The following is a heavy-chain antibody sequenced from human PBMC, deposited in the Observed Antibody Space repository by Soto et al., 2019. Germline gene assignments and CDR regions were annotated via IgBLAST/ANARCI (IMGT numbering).Heavy chain of an antibody. Sequence: PXESLILSCAASGFTFSSYGMHWVRQAPGKGLEWVAVISYDGSNKYYADSVKGRFTISGDNSKNTLYLQMNSLRAEDTAVYYCAESSSWPYYYYGMDVWGQGTTVTVSS. CDR1: GFTFSSYG. D-gene: IGHD6-13*01. CDR3: AESSSWPYYYYGMDV. CDR2: ISYDGSNK. J-gene: IGHJ6*02. V-gene: IGHV3-30*03.